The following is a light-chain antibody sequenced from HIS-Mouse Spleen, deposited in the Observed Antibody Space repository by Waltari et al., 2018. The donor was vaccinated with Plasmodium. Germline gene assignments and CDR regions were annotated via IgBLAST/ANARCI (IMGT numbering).Light chain of an antibody. CDR1: SSDVGSYNL. Sequence: QSALTQPASVSGSPGRSTTIPSPGTSSDVGSYNLVSCYQQHPGKAPNLMIYEGSKRPSGVSKRFSGSKSGNTASLTISGLQAEDEADYYCCSYAGSSTYVFGTGTKVTVL. CDR2: EGS. CDR3: CSYAGSSTYV. V-gene: IGLV2-23*01. J-gene: IGLJ1*01.